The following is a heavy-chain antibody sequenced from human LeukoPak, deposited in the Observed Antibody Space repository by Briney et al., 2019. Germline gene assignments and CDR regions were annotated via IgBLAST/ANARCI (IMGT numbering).Heavy chain of an antibody. CDR3: AELGITMIGGV. CDR2: ISSRSTYI. Sequence: NTGGSLRLSCAASGFTFSSYSMNWVRQAPGKGLEWVSSISSRSTYIYHADSVKGRFAISRDNAKNSLFLQMNSLRAEDTAVYYCAELGITMIGGVWSKGTTVTISS. V-gene: IGHV3-21*01. CDR1: GFTFSSYS. J-gene: IGHJ6*04. D-gene: IGHD3-10*02.